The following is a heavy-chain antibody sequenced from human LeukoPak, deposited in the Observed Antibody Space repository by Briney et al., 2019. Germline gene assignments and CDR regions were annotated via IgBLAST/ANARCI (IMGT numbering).Heavy chain of an antibody. Sequence: ASVKVSCKASGGTFSSYAISWVRQAPGQGLEWMGGIIPIFGTANYAQKFQGRVTITADESTSTAYMELSSLRSDDTAVYYCARDVRIAARQRDYYYYMDVWGKGTTVTVSS. CDR3: ARDVRIAARQRDYYYYMDV. CDR2: IIPIFGTA. V-gene: IGHV1-69*13. J-gene: IGHJ6*03. D-gene: IGHD6-6*01. CDR1: GGTFSSYA.